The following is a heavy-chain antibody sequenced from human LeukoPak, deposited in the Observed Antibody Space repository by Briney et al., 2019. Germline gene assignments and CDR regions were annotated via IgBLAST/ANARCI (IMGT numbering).Heavy chain of an antibody. CDR3: SDGNGYEHLTIDS. D-gene: IGHD3-3*01. Sequence: PSETLSLTCSLSGPLARLVTSDAAWIRQPPGKGLEWIGYVYYTGGTDYNPSLRSRVTISVDTSKNQSSLKLTSVTAADTAVYYCSDGNGYEHLTIDSWGQGTLVTVSS. J-gene: IGHJ4*02. CDR2: VYYTGGT. V-gene: IGHV4-30-4*03. CDR1: GPLARLVTS.